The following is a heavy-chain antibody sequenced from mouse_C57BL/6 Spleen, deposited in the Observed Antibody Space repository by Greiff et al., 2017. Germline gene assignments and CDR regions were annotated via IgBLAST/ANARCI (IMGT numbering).Heavy chain of an antibody. CDR2: ISSGGDYI. V-gene: IGHV5-9-1*02. J-gene: IGHJ2*01. CDR3: TREGAYDYYFDY. CDR1: GFTFSSYA. Sequence: EVHLVESGEGLVKPGGSLKLSCAASGFTFSSYAMSWVRQTPEKRLEWVAYISSGGDYIYYADTVKGRFTISRDNARNTLYLQMSSLKSEDTAMYYCTREGAYDYYFDYWGQGTTLTVSS. D-gene: IGHD2-4*01.